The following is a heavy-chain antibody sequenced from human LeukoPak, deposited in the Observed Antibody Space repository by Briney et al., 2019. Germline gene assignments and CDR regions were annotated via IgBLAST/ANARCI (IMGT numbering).Heavy chain of an antibody. Sequence: SETLSLTCAVNGGSFSGYYWSWIRQPPGKGLEWIGEINHSGSTNYNPSLKSRVTISVDTSKNQYSLKLSSVTAADTAVYYCARGRPSYSSRRYNWFDPWGQGTLVTVSS. V-gene: IGHV4-34*01. J-gene: IGHJ5*02. CDR2: INHSGST. CDR3: ARGRPSYSSRRYNWFDP. CDR1: GGSFSGYY. D-gene: IGHD6-13*01.